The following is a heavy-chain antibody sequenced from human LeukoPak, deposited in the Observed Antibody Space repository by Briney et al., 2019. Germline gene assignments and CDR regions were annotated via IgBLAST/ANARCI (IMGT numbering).Heavy chain of an antibody. CDR3: ARDQGRDGYNLGAFDY. V-gene: IGHV4-30-4*08. J-gene: IGHJ4*02. Sequence: SETLSLTCTVSGGSISSGDYYWSWIRQPPGKGLEWIGYIYYSGSTYYNPSLKSRVTISVDTSKNQFSLKLSSVTAADTAVYYCARDQGRDGYNLGAFDYWGQGTLVTVSS. D-gene: IGHD5-24*01. CDR1: GGSISSGDYY. CDR2: IYYSGST.